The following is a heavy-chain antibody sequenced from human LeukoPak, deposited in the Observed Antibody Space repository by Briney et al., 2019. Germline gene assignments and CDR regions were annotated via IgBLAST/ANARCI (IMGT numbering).Heavy chain of an antibody. CDR1: GGSFSGYY. CDR2: IYYSGST. CDR3: ARGVDTAMVSGYFDY. J-gene: IGHJ4*02. V-gene: IGHV4-59*01. Sequence: TPSETLSLTCAVYGGSFSGYYWSWIRQPPGKGLEWIGYIYYSGSTNYNPSLKSRVTISVDTSKNQFSLKLSSVTAADTAVYYCARGVDTAMVSGYFDYWGQGTLVTVSS. D-gene: IGHD5-18*01.